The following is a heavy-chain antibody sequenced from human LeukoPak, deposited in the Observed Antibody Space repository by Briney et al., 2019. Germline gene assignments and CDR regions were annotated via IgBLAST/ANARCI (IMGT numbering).Heavy chain of an antibody. V-gene: IGHV3-23*01. J-gene: IGHJ4*02. CDR3: AKAYYYGSGNPGNYFDY. CDR2: ISGNGGST. Sequence: TGGSLRLSCAASGFNLNNYGMTWVRQAPGKGLEWVSGISGNGGSTCYADSVKGRFTISRDNSKNTLYLQMSSLRAEDTAVYYCAKAYYYGSGNPGNYFDYWGQGTLVTVSS. D-gene: IGHD3-10*01. CDR1: GFNLNNYG.